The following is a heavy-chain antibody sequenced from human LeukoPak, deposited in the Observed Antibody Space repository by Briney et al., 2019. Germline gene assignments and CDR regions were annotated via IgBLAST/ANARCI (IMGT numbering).Heavy chain of an antibody. CDR3: ARDRVSYSSGWPTDALDI. CDR2: ISGSGGST. D-gene: IGHD6-19*01. CDR1: GFTFSSYA. V-gene: IGHV3-23*01. J-gene: IGHJ3*02. Sequence: GGSLRLSCAASGFTFSSYAISWVRQAPGKGLEWVSAISGSGGSTYYADSVKGRFTISRDNSKNTLYLQMNSLRAEDTAVYYCARDRVSYSSGWPTDALDIWGQGTMVTVSS.